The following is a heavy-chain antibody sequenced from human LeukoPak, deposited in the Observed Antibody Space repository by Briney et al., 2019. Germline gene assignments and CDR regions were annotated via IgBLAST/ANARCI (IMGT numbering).Heavy chain of an antibody. CDR2: ISSSADVI. D-gene: IGHD3-10*01. J-gene: IGHJ6*03. V-gene: IGHV3-11*01. CDR1: GFTFSEYY. Sequence: GGSLRLSCAASGFTFSEYYMTWIRQAPGKGLVWIAYISSSADVIHYADSVKGRFTIFRDNAKNSLYLQMNSLRAEDTAVYYCARDVEGAMVRGGINYFYFYYMDVWGKGTTVTLSS. CDR3: ARDVEGAMVRGGINYFYFYYMDV.